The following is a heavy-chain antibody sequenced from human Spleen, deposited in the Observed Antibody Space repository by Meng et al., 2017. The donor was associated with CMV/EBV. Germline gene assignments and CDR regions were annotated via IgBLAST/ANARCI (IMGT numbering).Heavy chain of an antibody. J-gene: IGHJ3*01. V-gene: IGHV1-18*04. CDR1: GYTFSAHY. Sequence: ASVKVSCKASGYTFSAHYMHWVRQAPGQGLEWMGWISPYNINTNHGQNLQDRVTLDTDPSMSTAYMELRSLRSDDTAIYYCARHCSSSGCHSEYDALDVWGQGTLVTVSS. CDR3: ARHCSSSGCHSEYDALDV. CDR2: ISPYNINT. D-gene: IGHD2-2*02.